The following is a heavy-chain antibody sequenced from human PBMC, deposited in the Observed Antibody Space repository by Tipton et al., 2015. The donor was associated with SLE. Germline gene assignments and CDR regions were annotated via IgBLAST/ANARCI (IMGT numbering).Heavy chain of an antibody. CDR3: ARHVGVAYYYAMDV. V-gene: IGHV4-38-2*01. D-gene: IGHD2-15*01. Sequence: TLSLTCSVSGHSISSGFYWGWIRQSPGKGLEWIGNFYHRGTTYYNPSLKSRVTISADTSKNHLSLKLTSVTAADTAMYYCARHVGVAYYYAMDVWGQGTTVVISS. CDR2: FYHRGTT. CDR1: GHSISSGFY. J-gene: IGHJ6*02.